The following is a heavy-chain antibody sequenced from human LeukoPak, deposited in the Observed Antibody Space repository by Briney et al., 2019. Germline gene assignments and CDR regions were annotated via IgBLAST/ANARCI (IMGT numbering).Heavy chain of an antibody. CDR1: GFTFSSYG. Sequence: PGGSLRLSCAASGFTFSSYGMHWVRQAPGKGLEWVAFISFDGSNKYYADSMKGRFTISRDNSKNTLYLQINSLRSEDTAVYYCARTRKDWFDPWGQGTLVTVSS. CDR3: ARTRKDWFDP. CDR2: ISFDGSNK. V-gene: IGHV3-30*02. D-gene: IGHD1-14*01. J-gene: IGHJ5*02.